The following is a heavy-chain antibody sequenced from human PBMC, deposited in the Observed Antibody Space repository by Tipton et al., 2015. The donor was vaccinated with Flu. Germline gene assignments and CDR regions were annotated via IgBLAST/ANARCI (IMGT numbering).Heavy chain of an antibody. CDR1: GGSISSGGYC. CDR2: IYHSGSP. J-gene: IGHJ6*02. D-gene: IGHD2-8*01. V-gene: IGHV4-30-2*01. CDR3: ARCTSIHYYGMDV. Sequence: TLSLTCVVSGGSISSGGYCWSWVRQPPGKGLEWIGHIYHSGSPHYNASLKSRVTISVDRSKNHYSLNLTSVTAANTAVYYCARCTSIHYYGMDVWGQGTTVSLSS.